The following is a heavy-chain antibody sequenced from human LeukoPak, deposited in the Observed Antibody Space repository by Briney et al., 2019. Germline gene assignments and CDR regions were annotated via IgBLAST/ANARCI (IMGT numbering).Heavy chain of an antibody. J-gene: IGHJ5*02. D-gene: IGHD6-19*01. Sequence: SETPSLTCTVSGGSISSGSYYWSWIRQPAGKGLEWIGRIYTSGSTNYNPSLKSRVTISVDTSKNQFSLKLSSVTAADTAVYYCAREPYSSGWWVDPWGQGTLVTVSS. CDR2: IYTSGST. V-gene: IGHV4-61*02. CDR1: GGSISSGSYY. CDR3: AREPYSSGWWVDP.